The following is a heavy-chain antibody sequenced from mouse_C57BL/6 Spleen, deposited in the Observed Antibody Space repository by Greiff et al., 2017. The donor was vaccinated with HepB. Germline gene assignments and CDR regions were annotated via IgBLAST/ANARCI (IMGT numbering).Heavy chain of an antibody. J-gene: IGHJ2*01. D-gene: IGHD2-4*01. CDR3: ARWYDYHLFDY. V-gene: IGHV1-82*01. Sequence: VQLQQSGPELVKPGASVKISCKASGYAFSSSWMNWVKQRPGKGLEWIGRIYPGDGDTNYNGKFKGKATLTADKASSTAYMQLSSLTSEDSAVYFCARWYDYHLFDYWGQGTTLTVSS. CDR1: GYAFSSSW. CDR2: IYPGDGDT.